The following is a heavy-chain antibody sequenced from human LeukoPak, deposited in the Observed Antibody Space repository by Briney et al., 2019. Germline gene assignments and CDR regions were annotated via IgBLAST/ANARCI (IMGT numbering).Heavy chain of an antibody. J-gene: IGHJ5*02. CDR2: IYYSGST. CDR3: ARARYCSGGSCYRWFDP. CDR1: GGSISSGGYY. D-gene: IGHD2-15*01. V-gene: IGHV4-31*03. Sequence: SRTLSLTCTVSGGSISSGGYYWSWIRQHPGKGLEWIGYIYYSGSTYYNPSLKSRVTISVDTSKNQFSLKLSSVTAADTAVYYCARARYCSGGSCYRWFDPWGQGTLVTVSS.